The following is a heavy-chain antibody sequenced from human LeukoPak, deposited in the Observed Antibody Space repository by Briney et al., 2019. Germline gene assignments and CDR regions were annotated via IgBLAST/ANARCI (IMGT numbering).Heavy chain of an antibody. CDR2: ISYDESSK. Sequence: SGGSLRLSCAASGFTFSTYGMHWVRQAPGKGLGWVAVISYDESSKYYADSVKGRFTISKDNSKNTLYLQMNSQRAEDTAVYYCAKQREGISWSPDYWGQGTLVTVSS. CDR3: AKQREGISWSPDY. CDR1: GFTFSTYG. J-gene: IGHJ4*02. D-gene: IGHD6-13*01. V-gene: IGHV3-30*18.